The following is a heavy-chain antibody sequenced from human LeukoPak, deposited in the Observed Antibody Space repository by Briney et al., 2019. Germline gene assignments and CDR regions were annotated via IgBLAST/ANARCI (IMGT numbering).Heavy chain of an antibody. CDR2: ISAYNGNT. CDR1: GYTFTSYG. Sequence: GASVKVSCKASGYTFTSYGISWVRQAPGQGLEWMGWISAYNGNTNYAQKLQGRVTMTTDTSTSTAYMELRSLRSDDTAVYYCARVIREWLGYYYYMDVWGKGTTVTVSS. CDR3: ARVIREWLGYYYYMDV. D-gene: IGHD5-12*01. J-gene: IGHJ6*03. V-gene: IGHV1-18*01.